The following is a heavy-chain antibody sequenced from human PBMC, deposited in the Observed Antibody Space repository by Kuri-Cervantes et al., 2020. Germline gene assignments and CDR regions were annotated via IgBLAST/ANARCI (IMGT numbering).Heavy chain of an antibody. J-gene: IGHJ4*02. CDR3: AKGGSGWSLSMGIDN. V-gene: IGHV3-23*01. CDR2: ISGSGDAT. Sequence: GESLKISCAASGFIFNSYAMIWVRQAPGKGLEWVSAISGSGDATDYADSVRGRFTVSRDNSKNMLYVQMNSLRAEDTGVYYCAKGGSGWSLSMGIDNWGQGTLVTVSS. CDR1: GFIFNSYA. D-gene: IGHD6-19*01.